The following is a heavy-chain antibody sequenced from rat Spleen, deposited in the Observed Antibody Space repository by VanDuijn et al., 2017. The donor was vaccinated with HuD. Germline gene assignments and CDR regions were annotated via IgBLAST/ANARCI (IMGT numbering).Heavy chain of an antibody. J-gene: IGHJ2*01. CDR3: TTIYGGYNHYFDY. D-gene: IGHD1-11*01. Sequence: EVQVVESGGGLVQPGRSLKLSCAASGFSFSDYNMAWVRQAPTKGLEWVASISTGGGNTYYRDSVNGRFTISRDNAKNTLYLQMDSLRSKETATYSCTTIYGGYNHYFDYWGQGVMVTVSS. V-gene: IGHV5S11*01. CDR2: ISTGGGNT. CDR1: GFSFSDYN.